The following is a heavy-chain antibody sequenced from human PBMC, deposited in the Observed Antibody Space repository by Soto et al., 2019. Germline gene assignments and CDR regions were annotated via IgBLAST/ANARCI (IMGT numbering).Heavy chain of an antibody. Sequence: QITLKESGPTLVKPTQTLTLTCTFSGFSLSTSGVGVGWIRQPPGKALEWLALIYWDDDKRYSPSLKSRLTITTDTSKNQVVLTMTNMDPVDTATYYCAHQSIAVPGTWYFQHWGQGTLVTVSS. D-gene: IGHD6-19*01. CDR1: GFSLSTSGVG. V-gene: IGHV2-5*02. J-gene: IGHJ1*01. CDR2: IYWDDDK. CDR3: AHQSIAVPGTWYFQH.